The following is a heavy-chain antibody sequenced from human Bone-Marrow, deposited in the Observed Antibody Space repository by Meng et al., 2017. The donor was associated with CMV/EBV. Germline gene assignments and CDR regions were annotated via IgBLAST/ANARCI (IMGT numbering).Heavy chain of an antibody. CDR1: GFTFSNYG. CDR2: IWYDGSQK. CDR3: AKGYGSGSCVDY. V-gene: IGHV3-33*06. D-gene: IGHD3-10*01. Sequence: LSLTCAASGFTFSNYGMHWVRQAPGKGLEWVAVIWYDGSQKYYTDSVKGRFTISRDNSKNTLYLQMNSLRAEDTAVYYCAKGYGSGSCVDYWGQGTLVTVSS. J-gene: IGHJ4*02.